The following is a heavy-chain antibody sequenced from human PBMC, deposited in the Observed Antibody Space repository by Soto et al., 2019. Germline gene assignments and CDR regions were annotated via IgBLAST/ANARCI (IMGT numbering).Heavy chain of an antibody. CDR1: GFTFSSYA. J-gene: IGHJ4*02. V-gene: IGHV3-30-3*01. Sequence: QVQLVESGGGVVQPGRSLRLSCAASGFTFSSYAMHWVRQAPGKGLEWVAVISYDGSNKYYADSVKGRFTISRDNSKNTLYLQMNSLRAEDTAVYYCARDQRGIAAAGTGVDYWGLGTLVTVSS. CDR2: ISYDGSNK. CDR3: ARDQRGIAAAGTGVDY. D-gene: IGHD6-13*01.